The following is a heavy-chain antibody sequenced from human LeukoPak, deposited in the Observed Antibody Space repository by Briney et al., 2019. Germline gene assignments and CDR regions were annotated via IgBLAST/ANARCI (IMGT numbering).Heavy chain of an antibody. D-gene: IGHD1-26*01. V-gene: IGHV3-20*04. CDR2: INWNGGST. CDR1: GCTFDDYG. Sequence: RTGGSLRLSGAASGCTFDDYGMSWVRQAPGKGLEWVSGINWNGGSTGYADSVKGRFTISRDNAKNSLYLQMNSLRAEDTAVYYCARGGSYLSAIDIWGQGTMVTVSS. J-gene: IGHJ3*02. CDR3: ARGGSYLSAIDI.